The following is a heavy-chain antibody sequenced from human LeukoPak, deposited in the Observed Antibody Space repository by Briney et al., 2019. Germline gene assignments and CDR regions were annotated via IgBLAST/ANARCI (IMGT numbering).Heavy chain of an antibody. J-gene: IGHJ6*02. Sequence: GGSLGLSCAASRFTFSEHSMHWIRQAPGKGLEWVSSVSPNSDYIFYADSLKGRFTISRDNSNNSLFLQMNSLRADDTAVYYCARGAFKPDVWGQGTTVAVSS. V-gene: IGHV3-21*01. CDR1: RFTFSEHS. CDR3: ARGAFKPDV. CDR2: VSPNSDYI.